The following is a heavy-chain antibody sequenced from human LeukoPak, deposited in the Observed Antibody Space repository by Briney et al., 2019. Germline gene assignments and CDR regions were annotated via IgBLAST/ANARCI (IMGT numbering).Heavy chain of an antibody. CDR2: ISSSSSYI. V-gene: IGHV3-21*01. D-gene: IGHD1-26*01. J-gene: IGHJ4*02. Sequence: PGGSLRLSCAASEFTFSSYSMNWVRQAPGKGLEWVSSISSSSSYIYYADSVKGRFTISRDNSKNTLYLQMNSLRAEDTAVYYCARSPYSAEAYWGQGTLVTVSS. CDR1: EFTFSSYS. CDR3: ARSPYSAEAY.